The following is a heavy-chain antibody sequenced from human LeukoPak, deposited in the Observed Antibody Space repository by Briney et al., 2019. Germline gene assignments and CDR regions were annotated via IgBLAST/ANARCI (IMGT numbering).Heavy chain of an antibody. CDR3: ARQFSALPSAPMDV. D-gene: IGHD2-2*01. CDR1: GYKFTNYW. V-gene: IGHV5-51*01. J-gene: IGHJ6*04. CDR2: IYPRDSDT. Sequence: GESLKISCKGSGYKFTNYWIAWVRQMPGQGLEWLGIIYPRDSDTRYSPSFQGQVSISVDTSIDTAYLQWSSLKASDTAMYYCARQFSALPSAPMDVWGKGTTVTVSS.